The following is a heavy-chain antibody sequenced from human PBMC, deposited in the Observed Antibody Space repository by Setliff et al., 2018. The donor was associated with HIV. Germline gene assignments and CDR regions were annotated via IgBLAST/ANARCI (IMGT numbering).Heavy chain of an antibody. V-gene: IGHV1-18*01. CDR3: VRLTADRTNYYYYMDV. J-gene: IGHJ6*03. Sequence: ASVKVSCKASGYTFTSYAMHWVRQAPGQGLEWMGWIDSNNGNRNFAQKFRGRVTMTTDISTNTAYMEVRSLSFDDTAVYYCVRLTADRTNYYYYMDVWGKGTTVTVSS. CDR2: IDSNNGNR. CDR1: GYTFTSYA. D-gene: IGHD2-8*01.